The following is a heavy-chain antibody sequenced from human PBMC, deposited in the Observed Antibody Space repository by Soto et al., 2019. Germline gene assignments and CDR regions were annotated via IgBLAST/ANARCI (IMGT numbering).Heavy chain of an antibody. V-gene: IGHV1-3*01. CDR3: ASRLGYCSSTSCQDYYYYGMDV. J-gene: IGHJ6*02. Sequence: EASVKVSCKASGYTFTSYAMHWVRQAPGQRLEWMGWINAGNGNTKYSQKFQGRVTITRDTSASTAYMELSSLRSEDTAVYYCASRLGYCSSTSCQDYYYYGMDVWGQGTTVTVSS. CDR1: GYTFTSYA. D-gene: IGHD2-2*01. CDR2: INAGNGNT.